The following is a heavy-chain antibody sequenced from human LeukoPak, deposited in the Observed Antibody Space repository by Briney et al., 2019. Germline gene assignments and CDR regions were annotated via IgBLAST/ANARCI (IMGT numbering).Heavy chain of an antibody. V-gene: IGHV4-39*01. J-gene: IGHJ4*02. Sequence: SETLSLTCTVSGGSISSYYWSWIRQPPGMGLEWIGSIYYSGTTYYNPSLKSRVTISVDTSKNQFSLKLNSVTATDTAVYYCARLEMARQSGDYWGQGTLVTVSS. D-gene: IGHD5-24*01. CDR1: GGSISSYY. CDR3: ARLEMARQSGDY. CDR2: IYYSGTT.